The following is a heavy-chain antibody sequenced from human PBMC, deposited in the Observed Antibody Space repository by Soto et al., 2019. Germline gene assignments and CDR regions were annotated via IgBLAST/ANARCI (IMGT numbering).Heavy chain of an antibody. Sequence: QVQLQESGPGLVKPSQTLSLTCTVSGGSISSGGYYWSWIRQHPGKGLGWIGYIYYSGSTYYNPSLKSRVTISVDTSKNQFSLKLSSVTAADTAVYYCAREKGIAAAGTRDAFDIWGQGTMVSVSS. V-gene: IGHV4-31*03. D-gene: IGHD6-13*01. CDR3: AREKGIAAAGTRDAFDI. CDR1: GGSISSGGYY. J-gene: IGHJ3*02. CDR2: IYYSGST.